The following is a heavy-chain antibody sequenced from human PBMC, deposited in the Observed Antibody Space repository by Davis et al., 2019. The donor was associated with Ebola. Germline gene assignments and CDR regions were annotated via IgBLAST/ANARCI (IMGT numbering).Heavy chain of an antibody. CDR2: ISGSGNII. D-gene: IGHD3-10*01. J-gene: IGHJ5*02. Sequence: PGGSLRLSCAASGFTFSDYYMSWIRQAPGKGLEWVSYISGSGNIIYYADSVKGRFTLSRDNSKNTLYLQMNSLRAEDTAVYYCGRDRAVDGAPWGQGTLVTVSS. V-gene: IGHV3-11*01. CDR1: GFTFSDYY. CDR3: GRDRAVDGAP.